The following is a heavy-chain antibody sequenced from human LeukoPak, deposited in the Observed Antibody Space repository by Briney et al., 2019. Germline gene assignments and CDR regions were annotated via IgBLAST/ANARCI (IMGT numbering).Heavy chain of an antibody. Sequence: GGSPRLSCAASGFTFSSYGMHWVRQAPGKGLEWVAVISYDGSNKYYADSVKGRFTISRDNSKNTLYLQMNSLRAEDTAVYYCAKTSSAPASPGDYYDSSGYYPTFFDYWGQGTLVTVSS. D-gene: IGHD3-22*01. CDR2: ISYDGSNK. CDR1: GFTFSSYG. J-gene: IGHJ4*02. CDR3: AKTSSAPASPGDYYDSSGYYPTFFDY. V-gene: IGHV3-30*18.